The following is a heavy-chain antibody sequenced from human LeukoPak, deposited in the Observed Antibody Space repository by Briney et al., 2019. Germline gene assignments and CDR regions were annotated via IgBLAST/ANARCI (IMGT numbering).Heavy chain of an antibody. Sequence: QTGGSLRLSCAASGFTFDDYAMHWVRQAPGKGLELVSGISWNSGSIGYAGSVKGRFTISRDNAKNSLYLQMNSLRAEDTALYYCAKDQGDTMVRGPILASWGQGTLVTVSS. CDR1: GFTFDDYA. V-gene: IGHV3-9*01. D-gene: IGHD3-10*01. CDR3: AKDQGDTMVRGPILAS. J-gene: IGHJ4*02. CDR2: ISWNSGSI.